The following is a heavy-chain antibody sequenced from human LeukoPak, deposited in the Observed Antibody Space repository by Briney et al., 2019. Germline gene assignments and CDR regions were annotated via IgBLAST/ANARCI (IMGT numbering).Heavy chain of an antibody. CDR2: IYYSGST. CDR3: ARGVHIVVVPAATDWFDP. D-gene: IGHD2-2*01. Sequence: SETLALTCTVSGGSISSYYWSWIRQPPGKGLEWIGYIYYSGSTNYNPSLKSRVTISVDTSKNQFSLKLSSVTAADTAVYYCARGVHIVVVPAATDWFDPWGQGTLVTVSS. J-gene: IGHJ5*02. CDR1: GGSISSYY. V-gene: IGHV4-59*01.